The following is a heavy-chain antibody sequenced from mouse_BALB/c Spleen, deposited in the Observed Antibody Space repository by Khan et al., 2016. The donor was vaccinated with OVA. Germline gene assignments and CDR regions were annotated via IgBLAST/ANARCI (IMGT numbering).Heavy chain of an antibody. CDR1: GYNFTSYW. Sequence: QVQLQQSGAELAKPGASVKLSCKASGYNFTSYWMHWVKQRPGQGLEWIGYINPSTGYTEYNQKFRAKATLTADKSSSTAYMQLSSLTSEDSAVYYYARSTAATYWGQGTLVTVSA. CDR3: ARSTAATY. CDR2: INPSTGYT. J-gene: IGHJ3*01. D-gene: IGHD1-2*01. V-gene: IGHV1-7*01.